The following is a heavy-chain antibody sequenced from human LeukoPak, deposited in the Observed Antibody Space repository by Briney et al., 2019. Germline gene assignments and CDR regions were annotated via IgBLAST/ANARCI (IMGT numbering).Heavy chain of an antibody. J-gene: IGHJ4*01. D-gene: IGHD3-3*01. V-gene: IGHV3-7*05. CDR2: IQQDGSVK. CDR1: GFTFSSYW. Sequence: GGSLRLSCAVSGFTFSSYWMSWVRQAPGKGLEWVAKIQQDGSVKYYVDSVKGRFTISRDNAKNSLYLQMNSLRAEDTAVYYCARSDFWSGYHRGYFDYWGHGTLVTVSS. CDR3: ARSDFWSGYHRGYFDY.